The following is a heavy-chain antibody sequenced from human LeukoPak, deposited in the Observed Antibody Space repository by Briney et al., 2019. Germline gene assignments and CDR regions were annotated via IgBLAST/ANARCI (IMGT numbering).Heavy chain of an antibody. V-gene: IGHV4-59*01. CDR2: IYYSGST. CDR1: GGSISSYY. D-gene: IGHD1-26*01. J-gene: IGHJ3*02. Sequence: SETLSLTCTVPGGSISSYYWSWIRQTPGKGLERIGYIYYSGSTNYNPSLKSRVTISVDTSKNQFSLKPSSVTAADTAVYYCAREVGATADGAFDIWGQGTMVTVSS. CDR3: AREVGATADGAFDI.